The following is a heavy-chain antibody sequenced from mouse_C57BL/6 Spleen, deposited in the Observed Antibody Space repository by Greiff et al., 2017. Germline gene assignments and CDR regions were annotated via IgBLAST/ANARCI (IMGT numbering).Heavy chain of an antibody. CDR2: IYPGDGDT. J-gene: IGHJ2*01. Sequence: QVQLQQSGPELVKPGASVKISCKASGYAFSSSWMNWVKQRPGKGLEWIGRIYPGDGDTNYNGKFKGKATLTADKSSSTAYRKLSSLTSEDSAVDFCARGTYWGPDYWGQGTTLTVSS. V-gene: IGHV1-82*01. D-gene: IGHD4-1*01. CDR1: GYAFSSSW. CDR3: ARGTYWGPDY.